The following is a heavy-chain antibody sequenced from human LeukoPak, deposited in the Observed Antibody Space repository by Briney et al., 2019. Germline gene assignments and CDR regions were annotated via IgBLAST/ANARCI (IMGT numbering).Heavy chain of an antibody. CDR1: GGSISSYY. Sequence: KPSETLSLTCTVSGGSISSYYWSWIRQPAGKGLGWIGRIYTSGSTNYNPSLKSRVTMSVDTSKNQFSLKLSSVTAADTAVYYCARHYDFWSGYSNWFDPWGQGTLVTVSS. CDR2: IYTSGST. V-gene: IGHV4-4*07. CDR3: ARHYDFWSGYSNWFDP. D-gene: IGHD3-3*01. J-gene: IGHJ5*02.